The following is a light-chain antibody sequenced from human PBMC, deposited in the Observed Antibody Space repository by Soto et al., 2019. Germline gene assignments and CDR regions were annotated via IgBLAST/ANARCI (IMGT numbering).Light chain of an antibody. CDR2: AAS. J-gene: IGKJ4*01. V-gene: IGKV1-12*01. CDR3: QQANSFPLT. Sequence: DIQMTQCPSSLSASLGDRVTITCRASQSISSYLNWYQQKPGKAPKLLIYAASSLQSGVPSRFSGSGSGTDFTLTISSMQPEDFEIYYCQQANSFPLTFGGGTKVDI. CDR1: QSISSY.